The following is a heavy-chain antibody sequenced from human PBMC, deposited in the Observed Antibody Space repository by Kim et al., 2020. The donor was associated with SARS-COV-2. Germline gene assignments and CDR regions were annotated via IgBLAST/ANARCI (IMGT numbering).Heavy chain of an antibody. Sequence: ASVKVSCKASGYTFTSYDINWVRQATGQGLEWMGWMNPNSGNTGYAQKFQGRVTMTRNTSISTAYMELSSLRSEDTAVYYCARVPIGATAMVIFSFGLGVYYYRRDVWRQGTTVTVSS. CDR2: MNPNSGNT. V-gene: IGHV1-8*01. CDR3: ARVPIGATAMVIFSFGLGVYYYRRDV. D-gene: IGHD5-18*01. J-gene: IGHJ6*02. CDR1: GYTFTSYD.